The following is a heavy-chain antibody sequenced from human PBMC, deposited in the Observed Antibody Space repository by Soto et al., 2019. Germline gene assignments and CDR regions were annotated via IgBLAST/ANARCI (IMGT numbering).Heavy chain of an antibody. V-gene: IGHV4-59*01. J-gene: IGHJ6*02. CDR3: GRDTDYGGLYSLDV. CDR1: GGSISSYF. CDR2: IYYGGIT. D-gene: IGHD4-17*01. Sequence: QVQLQESGPGLVKPSETLSLTCTVSGGSISSYFWTWVRQPPGKGLEWIGYIYYGGITKYNPSLKSRVTISVDTSKNQFSLRLNSVTAADTAVYYCGRDTDYGGLYSLDVWGQGTTVSVSS.